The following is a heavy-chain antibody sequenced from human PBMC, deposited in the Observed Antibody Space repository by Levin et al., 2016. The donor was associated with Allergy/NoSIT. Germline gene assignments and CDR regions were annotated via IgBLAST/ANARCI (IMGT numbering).Heavy chain of an antibody. Sequence: SETLSLTCTVSGGSISNYYWSWIRQPPGKGLEWIGYIYYTGSTNYNPSLKSRVTISVDTSKNQVSLKLSSVTAADTAMYYCARFWAVAGTDVWGQGTTVTVSS. D-gene: IGHD6-19*01. V-gene: IGHV4-59*01. CDR3: ARFWAVAGTDV. CDR1: GGSISNYY. J-gene: IGHJ6*02. CDR2: IYYTGST.